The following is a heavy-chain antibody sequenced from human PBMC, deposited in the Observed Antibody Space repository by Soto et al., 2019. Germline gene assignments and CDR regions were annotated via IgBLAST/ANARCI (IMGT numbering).Heavy chain of an antibody. V-gene: IGHV4-59*01. D-gene: IGHD3-3*01. CDR3: ARGPLYDFWSGYLSSYYYYGMDA. CDR2: IYYSWST. J-gene: IGHJ6*02. Sequence: WETLALTCPVSGCYISSYYWIWLRPHPGKGLEWIGYIYYSWSTNYNPSLKSRVTISVDTSKNQFSLKLSSVTAADTAVYYCARGPLYDFWSGYLSSYYYYGMDAWGQGTTVTVSS. CDR1: GCYISSYY.